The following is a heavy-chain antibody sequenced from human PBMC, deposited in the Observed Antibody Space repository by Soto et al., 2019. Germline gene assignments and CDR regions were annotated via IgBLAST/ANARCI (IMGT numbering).Heavy chain of an antibody. Sequence: PGGSLRLSCAASGFTFSSYEMNWVRQAPGKGLEWVSYISSSGSTIYYADSVKGRFTISRDNAKNSLYLQMNSLRAEDTAVYYCAREPPTGAAGTDYYGMDVWGQGTTVTVSS. CDR2: ISSSGSTI. CDR3: AREPPTGAAGTDYYGMDV. J-gene: IGHJ6*02. V-gene: IGHV3-48*03. CDR1: GFTFSSYE. D-gene: IGHD6-13*01.